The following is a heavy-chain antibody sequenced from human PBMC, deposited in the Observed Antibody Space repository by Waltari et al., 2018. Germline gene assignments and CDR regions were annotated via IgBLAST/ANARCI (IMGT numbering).Heavy chain of an antibody. V-gene: IGHV4-39*07. CDR3: ARDWAYYGSGSYCDY. CDR2: ISYSGST. J-gene: IGHJ4*02. D-gene: IGHD3-10*01. Sequence: QLQLQESGPGLVKPSETLSLTCTVSGGSISSDGYYWGWIRQPPGKRLEWIGSISYSGSTYYTPSLKSRVTISVDTSKNQFSLRLSSVTAADTAVYYCARDWAYYGSGSYCDYWGQGTLVTVSS. CDR1: GGSISSDGYY.